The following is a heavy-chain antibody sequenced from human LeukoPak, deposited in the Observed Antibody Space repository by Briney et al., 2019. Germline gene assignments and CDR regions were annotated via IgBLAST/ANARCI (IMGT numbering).Heavy chain of an antibody. CDR3: AKVKALDAVASYFDY. CDR1: GFVFSTYA. Sequence: PGGSLRLSCAASGFVFSTYAMGWVRQAPGKGLEWVSAISSSGGTTYYADSVKGQFTISRDNSKNTLDLQMSSLRAEDTAMYHCAKVKALDAVASYFDYWGQGTLVTVSS. J-gene: IGHJ4*02. D-gene: IGHD2-8*01. V-gene: IGHV3-23*01. CDR2: ISSSGGTT.